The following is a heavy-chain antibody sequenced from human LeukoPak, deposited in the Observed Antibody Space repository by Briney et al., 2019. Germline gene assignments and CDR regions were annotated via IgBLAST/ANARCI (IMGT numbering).Heavy chain of an antibody. V-gene: IGHV1-18*01. Sequence: ASVTVSCKASGCNFNDFGVTWVRQAPGQGLEGLGWISALTGDTNYAQKFQGRVTMTTDTSTDTAYMEMRSLRSDDTAVYYCAREATGRAFDPWGQGTLVTVSS. D-gene: IGHD1-1*01. CDR1: GCNFNDFG. J-gene: IGHJ5*02. CDR2: ISALTGDT. CDR3: AREATGRAFDP.